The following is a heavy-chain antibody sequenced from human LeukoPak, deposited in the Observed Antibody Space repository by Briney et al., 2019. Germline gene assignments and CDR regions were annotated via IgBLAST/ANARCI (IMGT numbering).Heavy chain of an antibody. CDR1: GLTFSSYW. J-gene: IGHJ4*02. CDR3: AKNVVVKRYIDY. Sequence: GGSLRLSCAASGLTFSSYWIHWVRQAPGKGLVWVSRIDTDGTITTYADSVKGRFTISRDNAKSTLYLQMNSLRVEDTAIYYCAKNVVVKRYIDYWGQGTLVTVSS. V-gene: IGHV3-74*01. CDR2: IDTDGTIT. D-gene: IGHD2-15*01.